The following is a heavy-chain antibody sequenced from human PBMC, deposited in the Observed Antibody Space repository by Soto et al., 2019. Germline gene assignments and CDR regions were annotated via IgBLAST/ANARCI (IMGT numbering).Heavy chain of an antibody. CDR3: ARSGYSTSLVR. Sequence: QVQLQQWGAGLLKPSETLSLTCAVYGGSLSGYYWSWIRQPPGKGLEWIGEIHDSRSTNYNPSLKSRVTISVDTSKNQFFLKLKSVSAGDTAVYYCARSGYSTSLVRWGQGTLVTVSS. J-gene: IGHJ4*02. CDR2: IHDSRST. D-gene: IGHD5-18*01. CDR1: GGSLSGYY. V-gene: IGHV4-34*01.